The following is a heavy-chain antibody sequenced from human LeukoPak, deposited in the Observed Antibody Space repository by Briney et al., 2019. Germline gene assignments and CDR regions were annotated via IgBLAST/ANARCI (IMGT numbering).Heavy chain of an antibody. Sequence: ASVKVSCKASGYTFTSYAMNWVRQAPGQGLEWMGWINTNTGNPTYAQGFTGRFVFSLDTSVSPAYLQISSLKAEDTAVYYCARDLRIVGATSSDYWGQGTLVTVSS. CDR3: ARDLRIVGATSSDY. V-gene: IGHV7-4-1*02. CDR1: GYTFTSYA. D-gene: IGHD1-26*01. CDR2: INTNTGNP. J-gene: IGHJ4*02.